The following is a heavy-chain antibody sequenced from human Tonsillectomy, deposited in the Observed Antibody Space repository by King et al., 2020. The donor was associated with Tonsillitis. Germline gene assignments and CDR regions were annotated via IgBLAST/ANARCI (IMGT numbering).Heavy chain of an antibody. V-gene: IGHV4-4*07. J-gene: IGHJ4*02. Sequence: VQLQESGPGLVKPSETLSLTCTVSGGSISSHYWSWIRQPAGKGLEWIGLIYSSGSTSYNPSLKSRVTMSIDTSKNQFSLKLTAVTAADTAVYYCAREAGATRYFDYWGQGPLVTVSS. CDR2: IYSSGST. CDR1: GGSISSHY. CDR3: AREAGATRYFDY. D-gene: IGHD1-26*01.